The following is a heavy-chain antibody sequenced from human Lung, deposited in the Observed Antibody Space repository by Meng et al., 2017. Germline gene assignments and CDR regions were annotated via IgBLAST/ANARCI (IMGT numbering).Heavy chain of an antibody. V-gene: IGHV1-18*01. CDR3: ARASLDH. CDR1: GYNFSNYG. CDR2: ISTYNGER. Sequence: ASVKVSCKTSGYNFSNYGISWVRQAPGQGLEWMGWISTYNGERHYAQKLQGRVTMTTDTSTNTANMELRSLTSDDTAVYYCARASLDHWGQGTLVTVSS. J-gene: IGHJ4*02.